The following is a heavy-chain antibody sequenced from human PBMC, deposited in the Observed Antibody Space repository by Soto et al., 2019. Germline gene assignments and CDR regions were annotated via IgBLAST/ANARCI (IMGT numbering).Heavy chain of an antibody. V-gene: IGHV4-30-2*01. CDR2: IYHSGST. J-gene: IGHJ4*02. CDR1: GGSISSGGYS. Sequence: SETLSLTCTVSGGSISSGGYSWSWIRQPPGKGLEWIGYIYHSGSTYYNPSLKSRVTISVDRSKNQFSLKLSSVTAADTAVYYCARGGEMATIVEYWGQGTLVTVSS. CDR3: ARGGEMATIVEY. D-gene: IGHD5-12*01.